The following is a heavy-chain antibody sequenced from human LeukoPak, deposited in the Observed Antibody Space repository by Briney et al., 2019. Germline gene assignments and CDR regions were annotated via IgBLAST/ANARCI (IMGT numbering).Heavy chain of an antibody. Sequence: GGSLRLSCEASGFTLGSHAMYWVRQAPGKGLEWVAGIFGSGGSPHYADSVKGRFTISRDNSRNTVYLQINSLRAEDTAVYYCGKTTVGYSSGQKPAWPVDYWGQGTLVTVSS. CDR2: IFGSGGSP. CDR1: GFTLGSHA. J-gene: IGHJ4*02. V-gene: IGHV3-23*01. CDR3: GKTTVGYSSGQKPAWPVDY. D-gene: IGHD5-18*01.